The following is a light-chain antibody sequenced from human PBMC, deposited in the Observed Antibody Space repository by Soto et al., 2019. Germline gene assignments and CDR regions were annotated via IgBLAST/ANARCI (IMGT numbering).Light chain of an antibody. Sequence: QSPCTLSLSTGERATLSCRAGQSVSSNLAWYQQKPAQAPRLLIYGASTRATGIPARFSGSGSGTDFTLTINRLEPEDFAVYYCQQYNNWPQTFGQGTKV. CDR2: GAS. CDR3: QQYNNWPQT. V-gene: IGKV3-15*01. J-gene: IGKJ1*01. CDR1: QSVSSN.